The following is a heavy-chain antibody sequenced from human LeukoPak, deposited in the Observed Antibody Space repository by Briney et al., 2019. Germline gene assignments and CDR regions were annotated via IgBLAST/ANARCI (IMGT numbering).Heavy chain of an antibody. J-gene: IGHJ6*02. CDR2: IYYSGST. D-gene: IGHD2/OR15-2a*01. Sequence: PSETLSLTCTVSGGSISSYYWSWIRQPPGTGLEWIGYIYYSGSTNYNPSLKSRVTISVDTSKNQFSLKLSSVTAADTAVYYCARDSRFYGMDVWGQGTTVTVSS. V-gene: IGHV4-59*01. CDR1: GGSISSYY. CDR3: ARDSRFYGMDV.